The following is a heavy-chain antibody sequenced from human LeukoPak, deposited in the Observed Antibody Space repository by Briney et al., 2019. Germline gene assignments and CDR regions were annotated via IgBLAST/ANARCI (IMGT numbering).Heavy chain of an antibody. CDR2: IYYSGST. J-gene: IGHJ4*02. V-gene: IGHV4-59*08. D-gene: IGHD3-10*01. CDR3: ARQVVVRGAYFDY. CDR1: GGSISSYY. Sequence: SETLSLTSTVSGGSISSYYWSWIRQPPGKELVWIGYIYYSGSTNYNPSLKRRVTMSVDTSKNQFSLKLSSVTAADTAVYYCARQVVVRGAYFDYWGQGTLVTVSS.